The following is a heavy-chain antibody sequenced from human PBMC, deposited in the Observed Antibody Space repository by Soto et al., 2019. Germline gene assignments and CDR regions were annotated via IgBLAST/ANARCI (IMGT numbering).Heavy chain of an antibody. CDR1: GGSISSGGYS. Sequence: SETLSLTCAVSGGSISSGGYSWSWIRHPPGKGLEWIGYMYHSGSTYYNPSLKSRVTISIDRSKNQFSLKLSSVTAADTAAYYCARVPDYWGQGILVTVSS. CDR3: ARVPDY. J-gene: IGHJ4*02. V-gene: IGHV4-30-2*01. CDR2: MYHSGST. D-gene: IGHD2-2*01.